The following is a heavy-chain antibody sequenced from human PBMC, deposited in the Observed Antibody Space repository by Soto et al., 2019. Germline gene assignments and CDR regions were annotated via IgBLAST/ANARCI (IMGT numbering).Heavy chain of an antibody. Sequence: SLRLSCAASGFTFDDFPMHWVRQAPGKGLEWVSGITWNSGRIVYADSVKGRFTISRDNAKNSLYLQMNSLRAEDTALYYCSKAWRGWELGDAFNIGGQGTMVTVSS. CDR3: SKAWRGWELGDAFNI. CDR1: GFTFDDFP. V-gene: IGHV3-9*01. CDR2: ITWNSGRI. D-gene: IGHD1-26*01. J-gene: IGHJ3*02.